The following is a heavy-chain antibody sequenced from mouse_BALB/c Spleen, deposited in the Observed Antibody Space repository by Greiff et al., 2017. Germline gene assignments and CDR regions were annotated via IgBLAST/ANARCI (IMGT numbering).Heavy chain of an antibody. V-gene: IGHV5-6-3*01. J-gene: IGHJ4*01. Sequence: EVQLVESGGGLVQPGGSLKLSCAASGFTFSSYGMSWVRQTPDKRLELVATINSNGGNTYYPDSVKGRFTISRDNAKNTLYLQMSSLKSEDTAMYYCARSRDYYALDYWGQGTSVTVSS. CDR1: GFTFSSYG. CDR2: INSNGGNT. CDR3: ARSRDYYALDY.